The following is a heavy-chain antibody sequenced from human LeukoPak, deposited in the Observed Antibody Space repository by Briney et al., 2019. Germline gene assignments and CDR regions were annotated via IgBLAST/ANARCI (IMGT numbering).Heavy chain of an antibody. V-gene: IGHV3-74*01. CDR2: INGDGSRI. CDR1: GFTFSSHW. D-gene: IGHD3-16*01. CDR3: ARDALGGRTKFDS. Sequence: GGSLRLSCVASGFTFSSHWMHWVRHVPGKGLMWVSRINGDGSRIHYGDSVKGRFTISRDNAKNTLYLQMTSLRGDDTAIYFCARDALGGRTKFDSWGHGSLVTVTS. J-gene: IGHJ4*01.